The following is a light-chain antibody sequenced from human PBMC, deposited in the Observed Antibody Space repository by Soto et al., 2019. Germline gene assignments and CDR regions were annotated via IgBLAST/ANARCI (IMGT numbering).Light chain of an antibody. CDR2: GAS. Sequence: IVLTQSPGTLSLSPGQRATLSCRASQSISSSFLAWYQQKPGQAPRLLIHGASSRATGIPDRFSGSGSGTDFTLTISRLEPEDFAVYYCQQCGSSPETFGQGTKVDIK. J-gene: IGKJ1*01. V-gene: IGKV3-20*01. CDR1: QSISSSF. CDR3: QQCGSSPET.